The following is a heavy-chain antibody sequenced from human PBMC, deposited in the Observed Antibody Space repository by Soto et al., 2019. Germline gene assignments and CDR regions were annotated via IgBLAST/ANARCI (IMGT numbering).Heavy chain of an antibody. Sequence: QVQLVQSGAEVKKPGSSVKVSCKGSGGTFSSYAVNWVRQAPGQGLEWMGGIIPMFGVGNYAQNFQGRVTITADESTTTAYMELSTLRSEDTAVYYCASSFKTQYFYAFDVWGQGTTVTVS. CDR3: ASSFKTQYFYAFDV. CDR2: IIPMFGVG. D-gene: IGHD3-10*01. CDR1: GGTFSSYA. V-gene: IGHV1-69*01. J-gene: IGHJ6*02.